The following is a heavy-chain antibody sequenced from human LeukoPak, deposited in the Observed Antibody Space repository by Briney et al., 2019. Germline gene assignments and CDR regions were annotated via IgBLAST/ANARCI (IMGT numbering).Heavy chain of an antibody. D-gene: IGHD3-10*01. Sequence: PSETLSLTCAVYGWSFSGYYWSWIRQPPGKGLEWIGEINHSGSTNYNPSLKSRVTISVDTSKNQFSLKLSSVTAADTAVYYCARSSLLWFGELSWYNWFDPWGQGTLVTVSS. CDR2: INHSGST. J-gene: IGHJ5*02. V-gene: IGHV4-34*01. CDR1: GWSFSGYY. CDR3: ARSSLLWFGELSWYNWFDP.